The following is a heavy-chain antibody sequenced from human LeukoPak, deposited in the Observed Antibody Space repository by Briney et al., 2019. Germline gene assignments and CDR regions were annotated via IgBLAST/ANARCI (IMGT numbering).Heavy chain of an antibody. J-gene: IGHJ6*03. CDR1: GYTFTGYY. CDR2: INPNSGGT. V-gene: IGHV1-2*02. D-gene: IGHD4-17*01. Sequence: ASVKVSCKASGYTFTGYYIHWVRQAPGQGREWMGWINPNSGGTIYAQKFQGRVTMTRDTSISTAYMELSRLRSDDTAVYYCARDPHYGDFRRYYFYMDVWGKGTTVTVSS. CDR3: ARDPHYGDFRRYYFYMDV.